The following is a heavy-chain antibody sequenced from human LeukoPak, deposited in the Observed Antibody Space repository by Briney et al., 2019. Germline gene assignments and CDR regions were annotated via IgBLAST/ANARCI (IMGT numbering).Heavy chain of an antibody. Sequence: PGRSLRLSCAASGFTFSSYAMHWVRQAPGKGPEWVAVISYDGSNKYYADSVKGRFTISRDNSKNTLYLQMNSLRAEDTAVYYCARDGSEDIVVVPAAIKYGMDVWGQGTTVTVSS. J-gene: IGHJ6*02. D-gene: IGHD2-2*02. CDR1: GFTFSSYA. CDR3: ARDGSEDIVVVPAAIKYGMDV. CDR2: ISYDGSNK. V-gene: IGHV3-30-3*01.